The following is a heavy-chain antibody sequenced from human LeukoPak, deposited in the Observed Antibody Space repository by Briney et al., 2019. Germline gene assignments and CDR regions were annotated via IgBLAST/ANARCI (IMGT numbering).Heavy chain of an antibody. Sequence: GGSLRLSCAASGFTCRVYWMIWVRRAPGEGLEGVANIKQGGSVKYYVESVSSRFTISRDNAKTLLYLQMNSLRDEDTAVYYCVRDSGGYSSVWYDAFDVWGRGTKVTVSS. CDR2: IKQGGSVK. CDR1: GFTCRVYW. V-gene: IGHV3-7*01. D-gene: IGHD6-19*01. J-gene: IGHJ3*01. CDR3: VRDSGGYSSVWYDAFDV.